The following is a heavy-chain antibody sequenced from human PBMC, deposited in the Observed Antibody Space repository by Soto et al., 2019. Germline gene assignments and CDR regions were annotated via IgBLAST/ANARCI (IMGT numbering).Heavy chain of an antibody. V-gene: IGHV1-3*01. CDR2: INAGNGHT. CDR3: ARVRYYYDSSGYYKAPPLVDF. Sequence: ASVKVSCKASGYTFTNYAIHWVRQAPGQRLEWMGWINAGNGHTKYSQKFQARVTITRDASASTAYMELSSLRSDDTAVYYCARVRYYYDSSGYYKAPPLVDFWGQGTLVTVSS. D-gene: IGHD3-22*01. CDR1: GYTFTNYA. J-gene: IGHJ4*02.